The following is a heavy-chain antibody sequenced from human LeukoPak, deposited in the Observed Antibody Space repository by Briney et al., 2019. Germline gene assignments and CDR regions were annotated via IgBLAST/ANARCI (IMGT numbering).Heavy chain of an antibody. CDR2: MSGNGGST. J-gene: IGHJ4*02. CDR1: GFTFSSYA. V-gene: IGHV3-23*01. CDR3: AKVEGYCNGGTCYKPFDY. Sequence: PGRSLRLSCAASGFTFSSYAMSWVRQTPGKGLEWVSTMSGNGGSTYYADSVKGRFTISRDNSENTLHLHMNSLKAEDTAVYYCAKVEGYCNGGTCYKPFDYWGQGTLVTVSS. D-gene: IGHD2-15*01.